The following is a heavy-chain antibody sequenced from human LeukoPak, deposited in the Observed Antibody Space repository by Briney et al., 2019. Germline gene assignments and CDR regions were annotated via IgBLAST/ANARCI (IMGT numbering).Heavy chain of an antibody. CDR2: ILSDGSDK. D-gene: IGHD1-26*01. CDR3: AAGVIVGATIDY. CDR1: EFTLSNYG. J-gene: IGHJ4*02. V-gene: IGHV3-30*03. Sequence: GGSLRLSCAASEFTLSNYGMHWVRQAPGKGLAWVAAILSDGSDKYYADSVKGRFTISRDNSKNTLYLQMNSLRAEDTDVYSCAAGVIVGATIDYWGQGTLVTVSS.